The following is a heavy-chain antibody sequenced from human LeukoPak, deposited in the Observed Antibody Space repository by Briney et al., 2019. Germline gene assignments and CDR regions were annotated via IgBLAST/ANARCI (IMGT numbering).Heavy chain of an antibody. D-gene: IGHD6-19*01. CDR1: GFAFSRQD. Sequence: GESLRLSCAASGFAFSRQDMGWVRHAPGQGQELVSGISDSGDRTYYADSVKGRFTISRDNSKNTLYLQMNSLRVEDTAVYYCAKDARRSSGWFFFDHWGQGTLVTVSS. J-gene: IGHJ4*02. CDR2: ISDSGDRT. V-gene: IGHV3-23*01. CDR3: AKDARRSSGWFFFDH.